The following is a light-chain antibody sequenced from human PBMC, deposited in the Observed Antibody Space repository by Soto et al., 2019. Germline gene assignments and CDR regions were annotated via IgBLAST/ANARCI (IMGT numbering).Light chain of an antibody. V-gene: IGKV1-6*01. Sequence: AIPMTQSPSSLSASVGDRVTITCRASQDVRNDLGWYQQKPGKAPRLLIYAISTLQSGVPSRFSGSGSGTDFTLTISKLQPEDFATYYCLQDKSYPYTFGQGTKLEI. CDR2: AIS. CDR1: QDVRND. J-gene: IGKJ2*01. CDR3: LQDKSYPYT.